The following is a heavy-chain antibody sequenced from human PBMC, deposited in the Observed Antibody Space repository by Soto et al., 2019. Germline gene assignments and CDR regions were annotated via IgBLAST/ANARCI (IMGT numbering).Heavy chain of an antibody. J-gene: IGHJ4*02. Sequence: QVQLQESSPGLVKPSETLSLTCTVSGGSISSYYWSWIRQPPGKGLEWIGYIYYSGSTNYNPSLKSRVTISVHTSKNQFSLKLSSVTAADTAVYYCARRYGVYFDYWGQGTLVTVSS. CDR2: IYYSGST. V-gene: IGHV4-59*08. D-gene: IGHD4-17*01. CDR3: ARRYGVYFDY. CDR1: GGSISSYY.